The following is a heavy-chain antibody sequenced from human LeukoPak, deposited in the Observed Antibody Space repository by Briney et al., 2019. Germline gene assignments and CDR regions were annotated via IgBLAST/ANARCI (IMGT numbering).Heavy chain of an antibody. D-gene: IGHD3-10*01. CDR2: IIPILGIA. J-gene: IGHJ4*02. Sequence: GASVKVSCKASGGTFSSYAISWVRQAPGQGLEWMGRIIPILGIANYAQKFQGRVTLTRDTSMSTAYMEVTSLRSDDTAFYYCARAPMGRGALYWGQGTLVTVNS. V-gene: IGHV1-69*04. CDR3: ARAPMGRGALY. CDR1: GGTFSSYA.